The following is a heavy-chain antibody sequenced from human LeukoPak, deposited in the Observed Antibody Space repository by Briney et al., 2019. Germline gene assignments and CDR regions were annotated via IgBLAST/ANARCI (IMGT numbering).Heavy chain of an antibody. D-gene: IGHD3-9*01. J-gene: IGHJ4*02. CDR1: GYTFTSYG. V-gene: IGHV1-69*04. CDR2: IIPILGIA. Sequence: GASVKVSCKASGYTFTSYGISWVRQAPGQGLEWMGRIIPILGIANYAQKFQGRVTITADKSTSTAYMELSSLRSEDTAVYYCARGGYDILTGYYTPFDYWGQGTLVTVSS. CDR3: ARGGYDILTGYYTPFDY.